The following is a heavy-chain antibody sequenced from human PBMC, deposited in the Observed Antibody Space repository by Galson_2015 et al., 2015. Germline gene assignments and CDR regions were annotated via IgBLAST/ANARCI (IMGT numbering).Heavy chain of an antibody. Sequence: LRLSCAASGFSFSAYSMNWVRQAPGKGLEWVSYISSSSGSIYYADSVKGRFTISRDNAKSSLYLQMNSLRDEDTAVYYCVRDPPPYVFWSGYHLDAFDIWGQGTRVTVSS. D-gene: IGHD3-3*01. J-gene: IGHJ3*02. CDR3: VRDPPPYVFWSGYHLDAFDI. CDR1: GFSFSAYS. CDR2: ISSSSGSI. V-gene: IGHV3-48*02.